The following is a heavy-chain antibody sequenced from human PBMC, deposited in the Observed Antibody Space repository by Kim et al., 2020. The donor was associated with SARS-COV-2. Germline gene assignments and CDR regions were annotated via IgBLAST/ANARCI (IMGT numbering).Heavy chain of an antibody. J-gene: IGHJ4*01. V-gene: IGHV3-74*01. D-gene: IGHD6-13*01. Sequence: GGSLRLSCAASGFTFSTYWMHWVRQAPGKGLVWVSRINSDGSSRKYADSEKGRFTISRDNAKNTLYLQMNSLRAEDTEVYYCIRGGSSSFDYSGQRTLDAVST. CDR2: INSDGSSR. CDR3: IRGGSSSFDY. CDR1: GFTFSTYW.